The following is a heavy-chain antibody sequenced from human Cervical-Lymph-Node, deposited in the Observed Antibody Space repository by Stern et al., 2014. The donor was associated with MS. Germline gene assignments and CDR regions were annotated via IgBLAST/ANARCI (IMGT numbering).Heavy chain of an antibody. J-gene: IGHJ4*02. V-gene: IGHV2-70*01. CDR2: IDSDDDK. CDR3: ARRYCSSTSCYIDH. Sequence: QVTLRESGPALVKPTQTLTLTCTFSGFSLNTNGMCVTWIRQSPGKALKWLALIDSDDDKYYSTSLKTRLTISRDTSKNQVALTMTNMDPVDTATYYCARRYCSSTSCYIDHWGQETLVTVSS. D-gene: IGHD2-2*02. CDR1: GFSLNTNGMC.